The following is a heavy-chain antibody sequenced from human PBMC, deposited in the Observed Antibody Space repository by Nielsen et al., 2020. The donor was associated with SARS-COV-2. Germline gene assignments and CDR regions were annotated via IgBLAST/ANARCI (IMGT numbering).Heavy chain of an antibody. CDR1: GGSISSYY. J-gene: IGHJ6*02. V-gene: IGHV4-59*01. CDR3: ARFTGSTYSSGWYNYYYGMDV. CDR2: IYYSGST. Sequence: SETLSLTCTVSGGSISSYYWSWIRQPSGKGLEWIGYIYYSGSTNYNPSLKSRVTISVDTSKNQFSLKLSSVTAADTAVYYCARFTGSTYSSGWYNYYYGMDVWGQGTTVTVSS. D-gene: IGHD6-19*01.